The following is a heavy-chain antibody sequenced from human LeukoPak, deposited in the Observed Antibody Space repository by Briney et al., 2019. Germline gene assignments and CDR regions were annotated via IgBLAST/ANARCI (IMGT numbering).Heavy chain of an antibody. CDR2: ISGNGGNT. J-gene: IGHJ5*02. Sequence: PGGSLRLSCAASGFTFSSYSMNWVRQAPGKGLEYVSGISGNGGNTYYTNSVKGRFTISRDNSKNTLYLQMGSLRAEDMAVYYCARASYSGSNRWFDPWGQGTLVTVSS. CDR1: GFTFSSYS. V-gene: IGHV3-64*01. D-gene: IGHD1-26*01. CDR3: ARASYSGSNRWFDP.